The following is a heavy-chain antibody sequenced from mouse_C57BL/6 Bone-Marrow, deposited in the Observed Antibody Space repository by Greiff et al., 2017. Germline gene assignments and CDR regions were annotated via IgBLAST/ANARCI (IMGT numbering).Heavy chain of an antibody. D-gene: IGHD1-1*01. CDR1: GFTFSDYY. CDR2: ISNGGGST. J-gene: IGHJ3*01. Sequence: EVQLVESGGGLVQPGGSLKLSCAASGFTFSDYYMYWVRQTPEKRLEWVAYISNGGGSTYYPDTVKGRFTISRDNAKNTLYLQMSRLKSEDTAMYYCARSAGSSYTWFADWGQGTLVTVSA. CDR3: ARSAGSSYTWFAD. V-gene: IGHV5-12*01.